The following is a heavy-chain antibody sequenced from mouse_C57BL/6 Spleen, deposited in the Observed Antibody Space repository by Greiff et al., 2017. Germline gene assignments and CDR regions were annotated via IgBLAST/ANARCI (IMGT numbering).Heavy chain of an antibody. CDR1: GYTFTSYW. CDR2: LYPGSGST. CDR3: ARMGSREDYYAMDY. Sequence: QVQLQQPGAELVKPGASVKMSCKASGYTFTSYWITWVKQRPGQGLEWIGDLYPGSGSTNYNEKFKSKATLTVDTSSSTAYMQLSSLTSEDSAVYYCARMGSREDYYAMDYWGQGTSDTVSS. J-gene: IGHJ4*01. V-gene: IGHV1-55*01. D-gene: IGHD1-1*01.